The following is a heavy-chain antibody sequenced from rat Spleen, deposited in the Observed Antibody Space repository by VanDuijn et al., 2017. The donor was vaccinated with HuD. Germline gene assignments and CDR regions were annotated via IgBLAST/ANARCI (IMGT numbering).Heavy chain of an antibody. V-gene: IGHV5-20*01. CDR2: ISYDGGST. Sequence: EVQLVASGGGLVQPGRSMKLSCAASGFTFSNYGMAWVRQAPKKGLEWVAYISYDGGSTYYRDPVKGRFTISRDNAKSTLYLQMDSLRSEDTATYYCTTGRYYSDPFDYGGQGVMVTVSS. CDR1: GFTFSNYG. J-gene: IGHJ2*01. CDR3: TTGRYYSDPFDY. D-gene: IGHD1-1*01.